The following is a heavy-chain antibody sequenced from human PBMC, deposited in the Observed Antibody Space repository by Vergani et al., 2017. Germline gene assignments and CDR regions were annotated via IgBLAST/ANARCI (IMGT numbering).Heavy chain of an antibody. J-gene: IGHJ6*03. CDR3: ARDMSSSKNYYYMDV. CDR2: IYYSGST. Sequence: QVQLQESGPGLVKPSETLSLTCTVSGGSISSYYWSWIRQPPGKGLEWIGYIYYSGSTNYNPSLKSRVTISVDTSKNQFPLKLSSVTAADTAVYYCARDMSSSKNYYYMDVWGKGTTVTVSS. V-gene: IGHV4-59*01. CDR1: GGSISSYY. D-gene: IGHD2-2*01.